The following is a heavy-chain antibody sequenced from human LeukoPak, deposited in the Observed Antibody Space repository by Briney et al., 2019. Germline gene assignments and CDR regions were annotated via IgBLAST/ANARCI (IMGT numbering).Heavy chain of an antibody. CDR1: GYTFTSNY. V-gene: IGHV1-46*01. CDR3: ARTAGRTFDY. J-gene: IGHJ4*02. Sequence: VASVKVSCKASGYTFTSNYIHWVRQAPGQGLEWMGMIYPRDGSTSYAQKFQGRVTMTRDTSTSTVYMELSSLRSEDTAVYYCARTAGRTFDYWGQGTLVTVSS. CDR2: IYPRDGST. D-gene: IGHD6-6*01.